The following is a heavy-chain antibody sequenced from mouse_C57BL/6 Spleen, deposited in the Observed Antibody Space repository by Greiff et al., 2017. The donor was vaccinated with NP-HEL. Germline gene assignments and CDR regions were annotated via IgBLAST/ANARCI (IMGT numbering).Heavy chain of an antibody. V-gene: IGHV1-74*01. J-gene: IGHJ2*01. D-gene: IGHD1-1*01. CDR3: AIGGFITTVVAYYFDY. CDR2: IHPSDSDT. Sequence: QVQLQQPGAELVKPGASVKVSCKASGYTFTSYWMHWVKQRPGQGLEWIGRIHPSDSDTNYNQKFKGKATLTVDKSSSTAYMQLSSLTSEDSAVYYCAIGGFITTVVAYYFDYWGQGTTLTVSS. CDR1: GYTFTSYW.